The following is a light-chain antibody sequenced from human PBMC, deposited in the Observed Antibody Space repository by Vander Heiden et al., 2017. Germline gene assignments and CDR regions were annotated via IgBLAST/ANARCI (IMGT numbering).Light chain of an antibody. J-gene: IGKJ3*01. Sequence: DIQMTQSPSSLSASLGDRVTITCRASQGISNSLAWYQQRPGKVPKLLIYAASTVQSGVPSRFSGSGSDTDFTLTISSLQPEDVATYYCQKYDTSAYTFGPGTKVDLK. CDR2: AAS. V-gene: IGKV1-27*01. CDR1: QGISNS. CDR3: QKYDTSAYT.